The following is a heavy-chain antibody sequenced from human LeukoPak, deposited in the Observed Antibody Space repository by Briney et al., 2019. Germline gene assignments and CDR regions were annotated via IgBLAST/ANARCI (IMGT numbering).Heavy chain of an antibody. J-gene: IGHJ4*02. CDR1: GFTFDDYA. CDR3: ARVTVAYYFDY. Sequence: PGGSLRLSCAASGFTFDDYAMHWVRQAPGKGLEWVSVIYSGGSTYYADSVKGRFTISRDNSKNTLYLQMNSLRAEDTAVYYCARVTVAYYFDYWGQGTLVTVSS. D-gene: IGHD4-23*01. CDR2: IYSGGST. V-gene: IGHV3-53*01.